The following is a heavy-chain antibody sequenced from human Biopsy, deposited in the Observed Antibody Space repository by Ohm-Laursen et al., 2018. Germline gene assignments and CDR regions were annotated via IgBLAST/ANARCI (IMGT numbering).Heavy chain of an antibody. CDR3: ARGSGYFKLDV. V-gene: IGHV4-34*01. D-gene: IGHD5-12*01. CDR1: GESSSGYF. CDR2: INQSGST. J-gene: IGHJ6*02. Sequence: SETLSLTCAVNGESSSGYFWNWIRQPPGKGLEWFGEINQSGSTKYNPSLKRRATLSADSSNSQFSPRLTSVTAADTAIYYCARGSGYFKLDVGGQGTTVTVSS.